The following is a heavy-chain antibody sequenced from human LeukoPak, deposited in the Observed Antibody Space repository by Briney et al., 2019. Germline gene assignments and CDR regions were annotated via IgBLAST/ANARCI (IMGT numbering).Heavy chain of an antibody. Sequence: GGSLRLSCAASGFIFSHYGMHWVRQAPGKGLEWVAVIQNDASTENFTDSVKGRFTISRDNSKNTVFLQMNSLRVEDTAVYYCARELSQIVWGGLDYGGQGTLVTVSS. D-gene: IGHD2-21*01. CDR1: GFIFSHYG. CDR3: ARELSQIVWGGLDY. V-gene: IGHV3-33*05. J-gene: IGHJ4*02. CDR2: IQNDASTE.